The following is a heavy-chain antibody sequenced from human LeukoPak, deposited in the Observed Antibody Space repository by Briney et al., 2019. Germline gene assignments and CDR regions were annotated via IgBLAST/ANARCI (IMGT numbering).Heavy chain of an antibody. J-gene: IGHJ4*02. V-gene: IGHV3-43*02. Sequence: TGGSLRLSCAASGFTFDDYAMHRVRQAPGKGLEWVSLISGDGGSTYYADSVRGRFTISRDNSKNSLYLQMNSLRTEDTALYYCAKPLWFGAEIVYWGQGTLVTVSS. CDR2: ISGDGGST. CDR3: AKPLWFGAEIVY. CDR1: GFTFDDYA. D-gene: IGHD3-10*01.